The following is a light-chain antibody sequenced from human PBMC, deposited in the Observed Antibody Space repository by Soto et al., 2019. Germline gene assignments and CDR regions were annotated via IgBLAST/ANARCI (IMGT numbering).Light chain of an antibody. CDR3: QQYNDWPTIT. Sequence: EIVMTQSPATLSVPPGERVTLSCRASESVRSDLAWYQQKPGQTPRLLIYDGSTRAADIPVRFSGSGSGTEFTLTISSLQSEDFAVYYCQQYNDWPTITFGQGTRLGTK. CDR2: DGS. CDR1: ESVRSD. V-gene: IGKV3-15*01. J-gene: IGKJ5*01.